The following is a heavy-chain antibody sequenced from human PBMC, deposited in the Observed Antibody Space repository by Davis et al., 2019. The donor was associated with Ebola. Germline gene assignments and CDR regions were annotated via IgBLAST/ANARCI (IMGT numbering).Heavy chain of an antibody. J-gene: IGHJ4*02. CDR3: ATQEMTTNPDFDC. CDR1: GFTFSYRW. CDR2: IKQDGSEK. V-gene: IGHV3-7*03. D-gene: IGHD5-24*01. Sequence: PGGSLRLSCAASGFTFSYRWMSWVRQAPGKGLEWVANIKQDGSEKFYVDSVKGRFTISRDNTKNSLYLQMNSLRAEDTAVYYCATQEMTTNPDFDCWGQGTLVTVSS.